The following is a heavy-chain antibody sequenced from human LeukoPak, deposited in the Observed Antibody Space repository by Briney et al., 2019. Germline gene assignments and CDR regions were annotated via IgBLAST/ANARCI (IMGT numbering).Heavy chain of an antibody. D-gene: IGHD6-13*01. CDR2: IYYSGST. CDR3: ASQQLAYYYYYYYMDV. CDR1: GGSISSSSYY. J-gene: IGHJ6*03. Sequence: ASETLSLTCTVSGGSISSSSYYWGWIRQPPGKGLEWIGSIYYSGSTYYNPSLKSRVTISVDTSKNQFSLKLSSVTAADTAVYYCASQQLAYYYYYYYMDVWGKGTTVTISS. V-gene: IGHV4-39*01.